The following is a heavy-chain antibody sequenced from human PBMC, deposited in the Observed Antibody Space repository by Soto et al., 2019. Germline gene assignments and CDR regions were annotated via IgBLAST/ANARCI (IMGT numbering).Heavy chain of an antibody. J-gene: IGHJ5*02. CDR1: GGSLNNFY. Sequence: SETLSLTCSVSGGSLNNFYWNWIRQTAGKGLEWIGRIHASGNTNYNPSLKSRATLSVYTSKNQFSLKVRSVTAADTAVYYCARRSDKESWSDHWGQGKLVTVSA. V-gene: IGHV4-4*07. CDR2: IHASGNT. CDR3: ARRSDKESWSDH. D-gene: IGHD1-26*01.